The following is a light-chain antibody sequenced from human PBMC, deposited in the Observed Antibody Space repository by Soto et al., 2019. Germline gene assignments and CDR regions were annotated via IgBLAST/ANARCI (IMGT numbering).Light chain of an antibody. V-gene: IGKV2-28*01. CDR1: QSLLHSNGNTY. CDR2: LGF. J-gene: IGKJ1*01. CDR3: MQVRHART. Sequence: EIVVTQSPLSLPVTPGEPASISCKSSQSLLHSNGNTYLDWYLHKPGQSPQLLIYLGFNRASGVPDRFSGSGSGTDFTLNISRVEAEDVGIYYCMQVRHARTFGQGTKVEIK.